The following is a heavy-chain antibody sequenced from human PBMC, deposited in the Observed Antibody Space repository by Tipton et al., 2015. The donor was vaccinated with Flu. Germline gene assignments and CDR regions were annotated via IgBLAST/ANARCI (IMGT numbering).Heavy chain of an antibody. CDR3: ARDGDCSGGSCYPLLLISKYGMDV. V-gene: IGHV1-2*02. J-gene: IGHJ6*02. D-gene: IGHD2-15*01. CDR1: GYTFTGYY. CDR2: INPNSGGT. Sequence: QLVQSGAEVKKPGASVKVSCKASGYTFTGYYMHWVRQAPGQGLEWMGWINPNSGGTNYAQKFQGRVTMTRDTSISTAYMELSRLRSDDTAVYYCARDGDCSGGSCYPLLLISKYGMDVWGQGTTVTVSS.